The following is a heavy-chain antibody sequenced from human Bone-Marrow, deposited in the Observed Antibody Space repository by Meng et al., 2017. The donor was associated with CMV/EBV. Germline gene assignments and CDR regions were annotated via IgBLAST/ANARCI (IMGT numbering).Heavy chain of an antibody. Sequence: GESLKISCAASGFTFSSYAMSWVRQAPGKGLEWVSAISGSGGSTYYADSVKGRFTISRDNSKNTLYLQMNSLRAEDTAVYYCAKDSGYSSSWYSGGVDYWGQGKLVNVAS. J-gene: IGHJ4*02. V-gene: IGHV3-23*01. D-gene: IGHD6-13*01. CDR1: GFTFSSYA. CDR2: ISGSGGST. CDR3: AKDSGYSSSWYSGGVDY.